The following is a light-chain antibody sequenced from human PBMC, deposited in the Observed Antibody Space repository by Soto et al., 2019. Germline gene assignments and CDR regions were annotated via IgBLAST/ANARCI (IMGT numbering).Light chain of an antibody. CDR1: SSDVGGYNY. V-gene: IGLV2-14*01. CDR3: SSYTSSSTL. Sequence: QSVLTQPASVSGSPGQSITISCTGTSSDVGGYNYVSWYQQHPGKAPKLMIYDVSNRPSGVSNRFSGSKSGNTASLTISGLQAEDEADYYCSSYTSSSTLFGGGIQLTVL. CDR2: DVS. J-gene: IGLJ2*01.